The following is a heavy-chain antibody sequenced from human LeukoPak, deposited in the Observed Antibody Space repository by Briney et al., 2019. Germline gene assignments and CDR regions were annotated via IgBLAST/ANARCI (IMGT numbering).Heavy chain of an antibody. CDR3: ARAPSYWYFAL. J-gene: IGHJ2*01. V-gene: IGHV4-30-2*01. CDR1: GGSISSGGYS. Sequence: SQTLSLTCAVPGGSISSGGYSWSWIRQPPGKGLEWIGYIYHSGSTSYNPSLKSRVTISVDRSKNQFSRKLTSVTTADTDVYYCARAPSYWYFALWGRGTLVTVSS. CDR2: IYHSGST.